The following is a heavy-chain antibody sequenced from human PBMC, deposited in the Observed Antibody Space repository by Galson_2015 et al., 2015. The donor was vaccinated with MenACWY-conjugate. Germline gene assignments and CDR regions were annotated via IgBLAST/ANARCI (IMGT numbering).Heavy chain of an antibody. CDR1: GYIFTTYW. V-gene: IGHV5-51*01. CDR2: ISPGDSST. D-gene: IGHD1-26*01. J-gene: IGHJ6*02. Sequence: QSGAEVTKPGESLKISCKASGYIFTTYWIAWVRQMPGKGLEWMGLISPGDSSTRYSPSFQGQVTISADKSISTAYLQWCSLKASDTAMYYCARHPPGGRGMDVWGQGTTVTVSS. CDR3: ARHPPGGRGMDV.